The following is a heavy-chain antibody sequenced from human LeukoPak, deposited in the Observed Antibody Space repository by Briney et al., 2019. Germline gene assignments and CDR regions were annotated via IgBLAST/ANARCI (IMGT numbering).Heavy chain of an antibody. Sequence: ASVKVSCKASGGTFSSYAISWVRQAPGQGLEWMGRIIPIFGTANYAQKLQGRVTITTDESTSTAYMELSSLRSEDTAVYYCAREPWSYYGSGSINWFDPWGQGTLVTVSS. D-gene: IGHD3-10*01. CDR3: AREPWSYYGSGSINWFDP. CDR1: GGTFSSYA. J-gene: IGHJ5*02. CDR2: IIPIFGTA. V-gene: IGHV1-69*05.